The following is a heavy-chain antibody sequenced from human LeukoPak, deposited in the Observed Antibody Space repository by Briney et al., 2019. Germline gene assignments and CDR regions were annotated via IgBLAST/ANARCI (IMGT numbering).Heavy chain of an antibody. J-gene: IGHJ4*02. Sequence: SVKVSCKASGGTFSSYAISWVRQAPGQGLEWMGGIIPIFGTANYAQKFQGRVTITADESTSTAYMELSSLRSEDTAVYHCAREGPPDSSGYYSPFDYWGQGTLVTVSS. V-gene: IGHV1-69*13. CDR2: IIPIFGTA. CDR3: AREGPPDSSGYYSPFDY. D-gene: IGHD3-22*01. CDR1: GGTFSSYA.